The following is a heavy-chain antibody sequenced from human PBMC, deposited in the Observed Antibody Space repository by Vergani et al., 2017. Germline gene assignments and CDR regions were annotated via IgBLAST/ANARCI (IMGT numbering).Heavy chain of an antibody. J-gene: IGHJ5*02. CDR3: ARDIVVVPAANWFDP. CDR1: GFSLSTYT. V-gene: IGHV3-21*01. CDR2: LNKNNYYI. D-gene: IGHD2-2*01. Sequence: EVQLVESGGGLVNPGGCLTLSCVASGFSLSTYTFNWVRQAPGGGLEWVSSLNKNNYYIYYADSVKGRFTISRDNAKNSLYLQMNSLRAEDTAVYYCARDIVVVPAANWFDPWGQGTLVTVSS.